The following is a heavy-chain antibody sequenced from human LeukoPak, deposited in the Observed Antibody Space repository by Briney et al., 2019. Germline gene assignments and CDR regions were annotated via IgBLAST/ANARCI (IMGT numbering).Heavy chain of an antibody. Sequence: GGSLRLSCAASGFTFSSYEMNWVRQAPGKGLEWVSYISSSGSTIYYADSVKGRFTISRDNAKNSLYLQMNSLRAEDTAVYYCTTYGSGRKFDYWGQGILVTVSS. CDR1: GFTFSSYE. V-gene: IGHV3-48*03. CDR2: ISSSGSTI. CDR3: TTYGSGRKFDY. D-gene: IGHD3-10*01. J-gene: IGHJ4*02.